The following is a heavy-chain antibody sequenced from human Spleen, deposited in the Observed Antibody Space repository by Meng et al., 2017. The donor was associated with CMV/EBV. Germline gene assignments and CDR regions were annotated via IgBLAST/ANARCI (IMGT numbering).Heavy chain of an antibody. J-gene: IGHJ4*02. Sequence: SLKISCAASGFTFDDYAMHWVRQAPGKGLEWVSGISWNSGSIGYADSVKGRFTISRDNAKNSLYLQMNSLRAEDTALYYCAKGALRIIYSTKDYWGQGTLVTVSS. CDR1: GFTFDDYA. CDR3: AKGALRIIYSTKDY. D-gene: IGHD6-13*01. CDR2: ISWNSGSI. V-gene: IGHV3-9*01.